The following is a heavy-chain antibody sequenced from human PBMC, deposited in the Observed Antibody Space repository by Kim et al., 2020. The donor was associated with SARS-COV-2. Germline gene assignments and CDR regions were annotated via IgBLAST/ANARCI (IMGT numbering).Heavy chain of an antibody. Sequence: SETLSLTCAVYGGSFSGYYWSWIRQPPGKGLEWIGEINHSGSTNYNPSLKSRVTISVDTSKNQFSLKLSSVTAADTAVYYCARGRARWGTKHALFDYWGQGTLVTVSS. D-gene: IGHD3-16*01. V-gene: IGHV4-34*01. CDR3: ARGRARWGTKHALFDY. CDR1: GGSFSGYY. CDR2: INHSGST. J-gene: IGHJ4*02.